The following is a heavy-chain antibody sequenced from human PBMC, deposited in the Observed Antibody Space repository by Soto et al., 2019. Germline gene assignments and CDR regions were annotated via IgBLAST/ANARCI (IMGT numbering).Heavy chain of an antibody. CDR3: ARHNYGSGSTYFDY. V-gene: IGHV4-34*01. Sequence: SETLSLTCAVYGGSFSGYYWNWLRQPPGEGLEWIGKIDQSGSTNYNPSLKSRVTMSVDTSKNQFSLKLNSMTAADTAVYYCARHNYGSGSTYFDYWGQGTLVTVS. CDR2: IDQSGST. D-gene: IGHD3-10*01. J-gene: IGHJ4*02. CDR1: GGSFSGYY.